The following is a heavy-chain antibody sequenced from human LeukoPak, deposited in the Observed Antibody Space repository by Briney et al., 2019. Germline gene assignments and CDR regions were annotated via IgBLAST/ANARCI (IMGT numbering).Heavy chain of an antibody. V-gene: IGHV3-48*03. J-gene: IGHJ4*02. CDR2: IDTSGTTA. CDR3: ARGARGSGWRVFDY. Sequence: GGSLRLSCAAYGFTFSIYEMNWVRQAPGKGLEWISYIDTSGTTAYYADSVRGRFTVSRDNTKNSLYLQMNSLRAEDTSVYYCARGARGSGWRVFDYWGQGTLVTVSS. CDR1: GFTFSIYE. D-gene: IGHD6-19*01.